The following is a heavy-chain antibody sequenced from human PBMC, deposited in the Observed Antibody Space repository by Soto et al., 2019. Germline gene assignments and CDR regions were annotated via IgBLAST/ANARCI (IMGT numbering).Heavy chain of an antibody. V-gene: IGHV4-4*07. J-gene: IGHJ5*02. CDR2: IHSSGNT. D-gene: IGHD3-3*01. CDR1: GGTISGYY. CDR3: ARGQRFSDWFDP. Sequence: LSLTCSVSGGTISGYYWTWIRQPAGKGLEWIGRIHSSGNTKYNPSLQSRVTMSLDTSNNQFSLRLTSATAADTAVYYCARGQRFSDWFDPWGQGTLVTVSS.